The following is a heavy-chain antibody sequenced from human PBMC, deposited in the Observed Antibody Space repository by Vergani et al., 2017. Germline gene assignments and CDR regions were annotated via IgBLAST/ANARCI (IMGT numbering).Heavy chain of an antibody. CDR2: IHYSGST. V-gene: IGHV4-39*01. D-gene: IGHD2-21*02. Sequence: QLQLQESGPGLVKPSETLSLTCTVSGGSITSSSYYWGWIRQPPGKGLVWIGSIHYSGSTYYNRSLKSGVTISVDTSKNQFSLRLSSVTAAETAVYYCAGHIVVVTSHFDLWGRGTLVTVSS. CDR3: AGHIVVVTSHFDL. CDR1: GGSITSSSYY. J-gene: IGHJ2*01.